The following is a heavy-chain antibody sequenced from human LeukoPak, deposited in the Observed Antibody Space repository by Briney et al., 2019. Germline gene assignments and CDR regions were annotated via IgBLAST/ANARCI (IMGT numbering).Heavy chain of an antibody. J-gene: IGHJ1*01. D-gene: IGHD6-13*01. CDR3: AHFAKEYTSNWHEPVPECFHH. CDR1: GFTFRIYA. V-gene: IGHV3-23*01. Sequence: GGSLRLSCAASGFTFRIYAVLWVGLSRGGGLEGVSAIGGRGGSTYYADSVKGRFTISRDNSKNTVYLQMNSLRADDTAVYYCAHFAKEYTSNWHEPVPECFHHWGQGTLVTVSS. CDR2: IGGRGGST.